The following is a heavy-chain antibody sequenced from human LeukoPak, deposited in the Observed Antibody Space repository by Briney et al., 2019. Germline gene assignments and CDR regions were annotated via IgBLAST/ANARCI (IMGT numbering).Heavy chain of an antibody. CDR1: GGSISSYY. D-gene: IGHD3-22*01. CDR2: IYTSGST. CDR3: AGARDRSIDY. V-gene: IGHV4-4*09. Sequence: PSETLSPTCTVSGGSISSYYWSWIRQPPGKGLEWIGYIYTSGSTDYKPSLNSRVTISVDTSKNQFSLKLSSVTAADTAVYYCAGARDRSIDYWGQGTLVTVSS. J-gene: IGHJ4*02.